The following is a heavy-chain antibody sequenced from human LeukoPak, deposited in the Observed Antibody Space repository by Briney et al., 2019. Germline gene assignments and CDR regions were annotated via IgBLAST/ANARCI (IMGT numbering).Heavy chain of an antibody. V-gene: IGHV3-48*04. J-gene: IGHJ4*02. D-gene: IGHD4-17*01. CDR3: ARGKRPTTVTPFDY. CDR2: ISSSSSTI. CDR1: GFTFDDHG. Sequence: PGGSLRLSCAASGFTFDDHGMNWVRQAPGKGLEWVSYISSSSSTIYYADSVKGRFTISRDNAKNSLYLQMNSLRAEDTAVYYCARGKRPTTVTPFDYWGQGTLVTVSS.